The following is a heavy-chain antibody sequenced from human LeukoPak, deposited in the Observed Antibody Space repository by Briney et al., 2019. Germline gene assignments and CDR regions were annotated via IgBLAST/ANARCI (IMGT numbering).Heavy chain of an antibody. J-gene: IGHJ4*02. CDR1: GVTLSSCA. Sequence: GGSLRLSCAASGVTLSSCAMSWARQAPGKGLEWVSGISSSGSGGNTYYADSVKGRFTISRDNSKNTLYLQMSSLRPDDTAVYCCVKGGVITTRPIDYWGQGTLVTVSS. CDR2: ISSSGSGGNT. CDR3: VKGGVITTRPIDY. D-gene: IGHD3-10*01. V-gene: IGHV3-23*01.